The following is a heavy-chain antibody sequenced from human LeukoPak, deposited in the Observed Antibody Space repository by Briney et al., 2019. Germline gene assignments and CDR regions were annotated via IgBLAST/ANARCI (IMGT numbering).Heavy chain of an antibody. V-gene: IGHV4-31*03. CDR1: GGSISSGGYY. J-gene: IGHJ4*02. CDR3: ARDGYCSGGSCVAGYFDY. Sequence: SETLSLTCTVSGGSISSGGYYWSWIRQHPGKGLEWIGYIYYSGSTYYNPSPKSRVTISVDTSKNQFSLKLSPVTAADTAVYYCARDGYCSGGSCVAGYFDYWGQGTLVTVSS. CDR2: IYYSGST. D-gene: IGHD2-15*01.